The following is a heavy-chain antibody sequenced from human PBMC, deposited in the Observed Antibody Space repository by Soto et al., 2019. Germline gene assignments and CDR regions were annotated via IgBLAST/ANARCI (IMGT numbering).Heavy chain of an antibody. CDR2: IYYSGST. CDR1: GGSVSSGSYY. CDR3: ARAPYYYDSSGYSGFAFDI. Sequence: SETLSLTCTVSGGSVSSGSYYWSWIRQPPGKGLEWIGYIYYSGSTYYNPSLKSRVTISVDTSKNQFSLKLSSVTAAVTAVYYCARAPYYYDSSGYSGFAFDIWGQGTMVTVSS. J-gene: IGHJ3*02. V-gene: IGHV4-31*03. D-gene: IGHD3-22*01.